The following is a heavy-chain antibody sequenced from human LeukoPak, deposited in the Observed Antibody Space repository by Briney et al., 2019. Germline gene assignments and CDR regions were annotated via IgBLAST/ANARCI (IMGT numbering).Heavy chain of an antibody. CDR2: IIPIFGTA. J-gene: IGHJ6*03. CDR1: GGTFSSYA. D-gene: IGHD1-26*01. V-gene: IGHV1-69*13. Sequence: GASVKVSCKASGGTFSSYAISWVRQAPGQGLEWMGGIIPIFGTANYAQKFQGRVTITADESTSTAYMELSSLRSEDTAVYYCARDLTGSSYYYYMDVWGKGTTVTISS. CDR3: ARDLTGSSYYYYMDV.